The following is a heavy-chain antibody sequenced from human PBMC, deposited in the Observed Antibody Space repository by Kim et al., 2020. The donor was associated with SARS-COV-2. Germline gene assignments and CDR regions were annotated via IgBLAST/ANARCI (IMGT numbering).Heavy chain of an antibody. CDR1: GFTLRGNY. CDR3: ARDPSSGGMDV. J-gene: IGHJ6*02. Sequence: GGSLRLSCAASGFTLRGNYMHWVRQAPGRGLEWVSIIYSDGKTYYGDFVKGRFSISRDNSKNTMYLQMNSLGVEDTAVYYCARDPSSGGMDVWGQGTTVTVSS. V-gene: IGHV3-53*01. CDR2: IYSDGKT. D-gene: IGHD7-27*01.